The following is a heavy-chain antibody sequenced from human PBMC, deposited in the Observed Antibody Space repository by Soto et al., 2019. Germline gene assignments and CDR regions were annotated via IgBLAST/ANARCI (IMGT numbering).Heavy chain of an antibody. CDR2: ISYGGGLR. V-gene: IGHV3-30*18. CDR1: GFTFRNYG. CDR3: EKETTAQTAREIDS. J-gene: IGHJ4*02. Sequence: QVQLVESGGAVVQPGRSLRLSCAASGFTFRNYGMQWVRQSPGKGLEWVAVISYGGGLRYHADSVKGRFTISRDNTKNTLFLQMDRLRPEDTAVYYCEKETTAQTAREIDSWGQGTRVTVSS.